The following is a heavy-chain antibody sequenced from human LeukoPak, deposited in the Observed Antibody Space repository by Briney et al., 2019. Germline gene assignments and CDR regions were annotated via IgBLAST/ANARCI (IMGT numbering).Heavy chain of an antibody. J-gene: IGHJ3*02. D-gene: IGHD6-19*01. CDR2: IWSVGGAE. Sequence: GGSLRLSCVASGLPFSSYGMHWVRQAPGKGLEWVAVIWSVGGAEYYADSVKGRFTISRGNSKNTLYLQMNSLRAEDTAVYYCARAVAGTNALDIWGQGTLVTVSS. V-gene: IGHV3-33*01. CDR3: ARAVAGTNALDI. CDR1: GLPFSSYG.